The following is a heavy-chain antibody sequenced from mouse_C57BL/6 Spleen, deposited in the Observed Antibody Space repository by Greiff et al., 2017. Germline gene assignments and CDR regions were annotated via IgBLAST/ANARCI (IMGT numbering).Heavy chain of an antibody. CDR3: AIHYGSSYGYFDV. CDR1: GYTFTSYW. Sequence: VQLQQSGAELVKPGASVKLSCKASGYTFTSYWMQWVKQRPGQGLEWIGEIDPSDSNTYYNQKFKGKTTLTVDTYSSSAYMHLSSLTSEDSAVYYCAIHYGSSYGYFDVWGTGTTVTVSS. CDR2: IDPSDSNT. V-gene: IGHV1-50*01. J-gene: IGHJ1*03. D-gene: IGHD1-1*01.